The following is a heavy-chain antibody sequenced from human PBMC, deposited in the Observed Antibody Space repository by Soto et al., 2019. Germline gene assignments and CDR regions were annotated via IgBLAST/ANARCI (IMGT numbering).Heavy chain of an antibody. CDR1: GFTFSSYG. J-gene: IGHJ4*02. V-gene: IGHV3-30*18. CDR3: AKDGGSGLDY. Sequence: QVQLVESGGGVVQPGRSLRLSCAASGFTFSSYGMHWVRRAPGKGLEWVAVISYDGSNKYYADSVKGRFTISRDNSKNTLYLQMNSLRAEDTAVYYCAKDGGSGLDYWGQGTLVTVSS. D-gene: IGHD6-19*01. CDR2: ISYDGSNK.